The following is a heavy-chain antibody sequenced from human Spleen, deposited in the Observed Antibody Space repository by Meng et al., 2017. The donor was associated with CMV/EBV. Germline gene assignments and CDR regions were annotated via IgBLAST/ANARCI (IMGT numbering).Heavy chain of an antibody. CDR2: ISWNSGSI. J-gene: IGHJ4*02. V-gene: IGHV3-9*01. CDR1: GFTFDDYA. CDR3: AKDFNWNFSHFDY. D-gene: IGHD1-7*01. Sequence: LSLTCAASGFTFDDYAMHWVRQAPGKGLEWVSGISWNSGSIGYADSVKGRFTISRDNAKNSLYLQMNSLRAEDTALYYCAKDFNWNFSHFDYWGQGTLVTVSS.